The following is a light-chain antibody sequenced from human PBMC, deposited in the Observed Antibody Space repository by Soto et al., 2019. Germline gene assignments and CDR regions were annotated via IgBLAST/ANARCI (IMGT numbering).Light chain of an antibody. CDR3: ATRDNSLSRWV. CDR2: CND. V-gene: IGLV1-47*02. J-gene: IGLJ3*02. Sequence: QSVLTQPPSASGTPGQRVTISCSGSHSNSGSNYVYWYKQLPGTAPKLLIYCNDQRPSGVPDRLSGSKSGTSASLAISGLRSEDEADYYCATRDNSLSRWVFGGGTKVTVL. CDR1: HSNSGSNY.